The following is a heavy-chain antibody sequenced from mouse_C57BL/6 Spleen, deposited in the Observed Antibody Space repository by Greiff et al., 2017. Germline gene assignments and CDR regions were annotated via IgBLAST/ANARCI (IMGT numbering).Heavy chain of an antibody. V-gene: IGHV5-17*01. CDR1: GFTFSDYG. J-gene: IGHJ2*01. CDR2: ISSGSSTI. CDR3: ARTGALDY. Sequence: EVQGVESGGGLVKPGGSLKLSCAASGFTFSDYGMHWVRQAPEKGLEWVAYISSGSSTIYYADTVTGRFTISRDNAKNTLFLQMTSLRSEDTAMYYCARTGALDYWGQGTTLTVSS.